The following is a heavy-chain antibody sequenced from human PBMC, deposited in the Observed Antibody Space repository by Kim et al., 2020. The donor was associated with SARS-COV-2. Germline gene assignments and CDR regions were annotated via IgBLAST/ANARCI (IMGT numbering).Heavy chain of an antibody. J-gene: IGHJ4*02. D-gene: IGHD5-18*01. V-gene: IGHV4-31*02. Sequence: YYTPSLKCRVTISVDTSKNQFALKLSSVTAADTAVYYCARVRRLQLNFDYWGQGTLVTVSS. CDR3: ARVRRLQLNFDY.